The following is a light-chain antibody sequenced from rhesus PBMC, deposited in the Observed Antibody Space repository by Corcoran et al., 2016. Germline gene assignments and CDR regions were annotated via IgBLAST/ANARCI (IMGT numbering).Light chain of an antibody. CDR2: GAS. J-gene: IGKJ1*01. CDR1: QSVGSY. Sequence: DTVVTQSPATLSLSPGDRATLSCRASQSVGSYLAWYQQKPGQAPRLLISGASSMATGIPNRFSGSGSGTDFTLTISSLEPEDVTVYYSPTLPSLSTFSQGTKVAI. CDR3: PTLPSLST. V-gene: IGKV3-24*04.